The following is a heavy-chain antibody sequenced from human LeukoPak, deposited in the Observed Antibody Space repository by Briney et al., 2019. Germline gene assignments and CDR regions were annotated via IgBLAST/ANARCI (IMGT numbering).Heavy chain of an antibody. Sequence: GGSLRLSCTTSGFTFSTYGMHWVRQAPGKGLDWVAFIWYDGSNKYYADSVKGRFTISRDNSKKTLYLQMNTLRAEDTAVYSCARGADGVSSNSRGWFDPWGQGTLVTVSS. V-gene: IGHV3-33*01. CDR1: GFTFSTYG. CDR2: IWYDGSNK. D-gene: IGHD2-15*01. J-gene: IGHJ5*02. CDR3: ARGADGVSSNSRGWFDP.